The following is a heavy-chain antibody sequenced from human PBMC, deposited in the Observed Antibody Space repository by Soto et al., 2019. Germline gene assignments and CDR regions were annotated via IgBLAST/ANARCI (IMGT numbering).Heavy chain of an antibody. CDR2: INPNSGGT. D-gene: IGHD6-19*01. J-gene: IGHJ4*02. Sequence: QVQLVQSGAEVKKPGASVKVSCKASGYTFTGYYMHWVRQAPGQGLEWMGWINPNSGGTNYAQKFQGRVTMTTDTSTSTAYMELRSLISDDTAVYYCARASDGYRSGWYVGYFDYWGQGTLVTVSS. CDR3: ARASDGYRSGWYVGYFDY. V-gene: IGHV1-2*02. CDR1: GYTFTGYY.